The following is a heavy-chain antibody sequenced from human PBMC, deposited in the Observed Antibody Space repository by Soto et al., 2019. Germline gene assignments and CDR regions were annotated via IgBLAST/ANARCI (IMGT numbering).Heavy chain of an antibody. CDR2: IYSGGST. Sequence: EVQLVESGGGLVQPGGSLRLSCAASGFTVSSNYMSWVRQAPGKGLEWVSVIYSGGSTYYADSVKGRFTISRDNSKNTLYLQMNSLRAEDTAVYYCASRLGCSWVEIGMDVWGQGTTVTVSS. V-gene: IGHV3-66*01. J-gene: IGHJ6*02. CDR3: ASRLGCSWVEIGMDV. D-gene: IGHD6-13*01. CDR1: GFTVSSNY.